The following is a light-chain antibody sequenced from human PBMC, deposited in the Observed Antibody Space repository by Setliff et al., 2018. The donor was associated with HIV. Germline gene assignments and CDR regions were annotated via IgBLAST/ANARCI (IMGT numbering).Light chain of an antibody. V-gene: IGLV6-57*01. J-gene: IGLJ3*02. CDR2: END. Sequence: FMLTQPNSVSASPGKTVTISCTRSSGSIAGNFVQLYQQRPDSSPTPLLYENDRRPSGVPDRCSGNIDISSNSAARTITGLDTDDEADYYCQSFDNTSHRVFGGGTKVTVL. CDR3: QSFDNTSHRV. CDR1: SGSIAGNF.